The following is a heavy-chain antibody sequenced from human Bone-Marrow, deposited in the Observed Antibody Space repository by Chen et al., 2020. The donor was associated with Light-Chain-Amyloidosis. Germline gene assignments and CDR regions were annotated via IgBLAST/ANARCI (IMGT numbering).Heavy chain of an antibody. D-gene: IGHD5-12*01. CDR1: GYTFPNYW. Sequence: GESLKISCNGSGYTFPNYWIGWVRQMPGKGLEWMGVIYPDDSDARYSPSFEGQVTISADKSITTAYLQWRSLKASDTAMYYCARRRDGYNFDYWGQGTLVTVSS. J-gene: IGHJ4*02. CDR3: ARRRDGYNFDY. V-gene: IGHV5-51*01. CDR2: IYPDDSDA.